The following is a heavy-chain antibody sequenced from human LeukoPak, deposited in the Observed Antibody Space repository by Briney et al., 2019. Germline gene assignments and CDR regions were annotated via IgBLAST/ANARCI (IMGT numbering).Heavy chain of an antibody. J-gene: IGHJ5*02. V-gene: IGHV1-2*04. D-gene: IGHD2-2*01. CDR2: INPNSGGT. CDR3: PRSVPAAIGSWFDP. Sequence: ASVKVSCKASGYTFTGYYMHWVRQAPGQGLEWMGWINPNSGGTNYAQKFQGWVTMTRDTSISTAYMELSRLRSDDTAVYYCPRSVPAAIGSWFDPWGQGTLVTVSS. CDR1: GYTFTGYY.